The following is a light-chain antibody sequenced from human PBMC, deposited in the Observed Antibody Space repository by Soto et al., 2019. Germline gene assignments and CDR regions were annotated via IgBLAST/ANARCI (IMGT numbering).Light chain of an antibody. J-gene: IGKJ1*01. V-gene: IGKV3-20*01. CDR3: QQYGSSPTWT. Sequence: LTQSPGTLSLTPGERATLSCRASQSVSSNYLAWYQQKPGQAPRLLIYGASTRATGIPDRFSGSGSGTDFTLTISRLEPEDSAVYYCQQYGSSPTWTFGQGTMV. CDR2: GAS. CDR1: QSVSSNY.